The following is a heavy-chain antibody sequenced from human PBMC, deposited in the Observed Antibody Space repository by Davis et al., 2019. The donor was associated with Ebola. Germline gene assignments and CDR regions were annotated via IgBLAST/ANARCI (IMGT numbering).Heavy chain of an antibody. CDR3: ARDWGSSWKYFVY. V-gene: IGHV1-18*04. CDR2: IHPYNGDT. J-gene: IGHJ4*02. D-gene: IGHD6-13*01. Sequence: AASVKVSCKASGYTFTSNSISWVRQAPGQGLEWVAWIHPYNGDTNYAQNFQGRVSTTTDTSTTTAYLELRDLTSDDTAVYYCARDWGSSWKYFVYWGQGTLVTVTS. CDR1: GYTFTSNS.